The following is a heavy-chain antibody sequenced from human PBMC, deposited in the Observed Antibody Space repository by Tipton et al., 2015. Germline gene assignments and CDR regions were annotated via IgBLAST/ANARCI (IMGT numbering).Heavy chain of an antibody. D-gene: IGHD5-24*01. Sequence: LRLSCAVSAYSITSDYYWGWIRQPPGKGLEWIGTISHSGSTYYNPSLKSRVTISADTSKNQFSLKLSSVAAADTAVYYCARDLEHGMDVWGQGTTVTVSS. CDR1: AYSITSDYY. V-gene: IGHV4-38-2*02. CDR2: ISHSGST. J-gene: IGHJ6*02. CDR3: ARDLEHGMDV.